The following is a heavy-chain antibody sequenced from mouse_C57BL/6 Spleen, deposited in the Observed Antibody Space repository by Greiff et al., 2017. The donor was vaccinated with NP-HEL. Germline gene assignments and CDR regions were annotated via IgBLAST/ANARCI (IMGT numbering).Heavy chain of an antibody. Sequence: QVQLKESGPGLVAPSQSLSITCTVSGFSLTSYGVHWVRQPPGKGLEWLVVIWSDGSTTSNSALKSRLSISKDNSKRQVILKRNSLQTDDTAMYYCARHDGYYYAMDYWGQGTSVTVSS. J-gene: IGHJ4*01. CDR2: IWSDGST. CDR3: ARHDGYYYAMDY. CDR1: GFSLTSYG. V-gene: IGHV2-6-1*01. D-gene: IGHD2-3*01.